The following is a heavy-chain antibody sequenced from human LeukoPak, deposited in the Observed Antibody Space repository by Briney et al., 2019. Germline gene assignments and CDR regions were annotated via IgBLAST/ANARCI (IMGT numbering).Heavy chain of an antibody. V-gene: IGHV4-59*01. CDR2: FYYSGST. D-gene: IGHD2-2*01. CDR1: GGSITSNY. Sequence: SETLSLTCTVSGGSITSNYWTWMRQPPGKGLELIGFFYYSGSTNYNPSLKSRVTISLDTSKNQFSLKLTSVTAADTAVYYCARARYGSTSCPYYFDYWGQGTLVTASS. CDR3: ARARYGSTSCPYYFDY. J-gene: IGHJ4*02.